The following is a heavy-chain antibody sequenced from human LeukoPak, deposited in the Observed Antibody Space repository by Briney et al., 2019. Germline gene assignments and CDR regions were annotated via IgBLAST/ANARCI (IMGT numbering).Heavy chain of an antibody. V-gene: IGHV4-59*12. CDR3: ARARGRAVAVAFDI. Sequence: SETLSLTCTVSGGSISSYYWSWIRQPPGKGLEWIGYIYYSGSTNYNPSLKSRVTISVDTSKNQFSLKLSSVTAADTAVYYCARARGRAVAVAFDIWGQGTMVTVSS. CDR2: IYYSGST. CDR1: GGSISSYY. J-gene: IGHJ3*02. D-gene: IGHD6-19*01.